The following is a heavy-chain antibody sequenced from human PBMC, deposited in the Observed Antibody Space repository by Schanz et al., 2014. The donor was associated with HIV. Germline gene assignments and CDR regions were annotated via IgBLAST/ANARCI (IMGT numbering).Heavy chain of an antibody. J-gene: IGHJ4*02. D-gene: IGHD1-26*01. CDR2: IKLDGSEK. V-gene: IGHV3-7*01. Sequence: EGQLVESGGGLVQPGGSLRLSCAASGFTFKTYWMSWVRQAPGKGLEWLANIKLDGSEKYYVDSVKGRFTISRDNTKNSLYLQMNSLRAEDTAVYYCVLPSAKIVGGLGEHYFDHWGQGTLVTVSS. CDR1: GFTFKTYW. CDR3: VLPSAKIVGGLGEHYFDH.